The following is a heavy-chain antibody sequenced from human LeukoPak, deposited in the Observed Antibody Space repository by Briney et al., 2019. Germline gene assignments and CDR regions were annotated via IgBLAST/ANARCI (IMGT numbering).Heavy chain of an antibody. D-gene: IGHD5-12*01. CDR1: GFTFSSYS. Sequence: GGSLRLSCAASGFTFSSYSMSWVRQAPGKGLEWVSSISSSSSYIYYEDSVKGRFTISIDNAKNSLYLQMNSLRAEDTAVYYCAIDRRHVDRGYYYYYGMDVWGQGTTVTVS. J-gene: IGHJ6*02. CDR3: AIDRRHVDRGYYYYYGMDV. V-gene: IGHV3-21*01. CDR2: ISSSSSYI.